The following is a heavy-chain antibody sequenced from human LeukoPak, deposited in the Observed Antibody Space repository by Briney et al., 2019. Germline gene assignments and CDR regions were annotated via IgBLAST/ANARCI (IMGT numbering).Heavy chain of an antibody. D-gene: IGHD2-8*01. CDR3: ARAGHCTNGICYTADFDY. Sequence: GGSLRLSCTASQFTFSTYAMSWVRQAPGKGLEWVSAITDSGGNTYYAAPVKGRFTISRDNSKNTLYLQMNSLRAEDTAVHYCARAGHCTNGICYTADFDYWGQGTLVTVSS. V-gene: IGHV3-23*01. J-gene: IGHJ4*02. CDR1: QFTFSTYA. CDR2: ITDSGGNT.